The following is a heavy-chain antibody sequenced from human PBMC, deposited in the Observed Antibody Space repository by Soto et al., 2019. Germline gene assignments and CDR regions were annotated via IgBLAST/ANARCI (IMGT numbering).Heavy chain of an antibody. CDR1: SGPSKSHN. Sequence: QVQVQQSGPGLVKPSETLSLTCTVSSGPSKSHNWGWIRQPPGRGLEWIGYVYDTWSPSYNPSLNSRVTVSADTSTNRISLTLRFVTAADTAVYYCVRQGIGFLHGLVDVWGQGTTVIVSS. CDR2: VYDTWSP. V-gene: IGHV4-59*08. J-gene: IGHJ6*01. CDR3: VRQGIGFLHGLVDV. D-gene: IGHD3-10*01.